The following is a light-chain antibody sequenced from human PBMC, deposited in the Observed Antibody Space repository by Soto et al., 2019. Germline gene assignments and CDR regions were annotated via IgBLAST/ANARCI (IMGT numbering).Light chain of an antibody. J-gene: IGLJ1*01. CDR2: NND. CDR1: SSDIGSNT. V-gene: IGLV1-44*01. CDR3: AAWDAGLNGPYA. Sequence: QSVLTQPPSASGTPGQRVNISCSGSSSDIGSNTVNWYQQLPGTAPKLVIYNNDQRPSGIPDRFSGSKSGTSASLAISGLQSEDEADYYCAAWDAGLNGPYAFGTGTKLTVL.